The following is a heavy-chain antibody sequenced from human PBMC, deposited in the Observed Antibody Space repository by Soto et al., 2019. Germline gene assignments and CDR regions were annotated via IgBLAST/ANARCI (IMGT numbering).Heavy chain of an antibody. J-gene: IGHJ6*02. CDR3: AKGLVPAASYYYYGMDV. Sequence: EVQLVESGGGLVQPGRSLRLSCAASGFTFDDYAMHWVRQAPGKGLEWVSGISWNSGSIGYADSVKGRFTISRDNAKNSLYLQMNSLRAEDTALYYCAKGLVPAASYYYYGMDVWGQGTTVTVSS. CDR2: ISWNSGSI. CDR1: GFTFDDYA. D-gene: IGHD2-2*01. V-gene: IGHV3-9*01.